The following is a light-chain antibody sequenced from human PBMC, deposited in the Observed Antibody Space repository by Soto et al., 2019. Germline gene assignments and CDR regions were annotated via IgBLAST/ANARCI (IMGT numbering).Light chain of an antibody. J-gene: IGKJ4*01. Sequence: DIPMTQSPSTLPASVGDIVAITCRASQNIGSRLAWYQQKPDEAPKLLIYDASSLESGVPLRFGGSGSGTDFTLIISSLQPDGFATYYCQQCNTPFTFGGGTKVEIK. CDR3: QQCNTPFT. V-gene: IGKV1-5*01. CDR1: QNIGSR. CDR2: DAS.